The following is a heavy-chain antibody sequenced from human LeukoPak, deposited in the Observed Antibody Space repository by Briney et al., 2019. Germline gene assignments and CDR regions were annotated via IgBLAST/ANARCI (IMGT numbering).Heavy chain of an antibody. CDR2: ISAYNGNT. D-gene: IGHD6-19*01. V-gene: IGHV1-18*01. J-gene: IGHJ4*02. CDR3: VKESGAVFGPDYFDS. CDR1: GYTFTSYG. Sequence: ASVKVSCKASGYTFTSYGISWVRQAPGQGLEWMGWISAYNGNTNYAQKPQGRVTMTTDTSTSTAYMELRSLRSEDTAVYYCVKESGAVFGPDYFDSWGQGTLVIVSS.